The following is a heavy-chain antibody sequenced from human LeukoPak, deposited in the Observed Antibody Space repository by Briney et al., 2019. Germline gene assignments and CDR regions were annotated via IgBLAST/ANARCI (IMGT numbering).Heavy chain of an antibody. V-gene: IGHV1-46*01. D-gene: IGHD5-24*01. Sequence: ASVTVSFKASGYTFTSYYMHWVRQAPGQGLEWMGLINPSGGSTSYAQKFQGRVTMTRDTSTSTVYMELSSLRSEDTAVYYCARSVEMATIDYSGQGTLVTVSS. CDR3: ARSVEMATIDY. CDR1: GYTFTSYY. CDR2: INPSGGST. J-gene: IGHJ4*02.